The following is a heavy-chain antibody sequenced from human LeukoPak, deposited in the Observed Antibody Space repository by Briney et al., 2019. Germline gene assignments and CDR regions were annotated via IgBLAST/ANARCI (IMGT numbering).Heavy chain of an antibody. V-gene: IGHV3-23*01. Sequence: GGSLRLSCAASGFTFSSYAMSWVRQAPGKGLEWVSAISGSGGSTYYADSVKGRFTISRDNSKNTLYLQMNSLGAEDTAVYYCAKSAYYDASGYYREYYFDYWGQGTLVTVSS. CDR1: GFTFSSYA. CDR3: AKSAYYDASGYYREYYFDY. CDR2: ISGSGGST. D-gene: IGHD3-22*01. J-gene: IGHJ4*02.